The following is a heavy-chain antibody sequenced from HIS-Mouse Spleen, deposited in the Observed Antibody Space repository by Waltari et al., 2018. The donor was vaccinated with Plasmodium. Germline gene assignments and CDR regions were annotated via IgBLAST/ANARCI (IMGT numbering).Heavy chain of an antibody. D-gene: IGHD3-10*01. Sequence: QVQLQQWGAGLLKPSETLSLTCAVYGGSFSGYYWSWISPPPGKGLEWIGEINHSGSTNYNPSLKSRVTISVDTSKNQFSLKLSSVTAADTAVYYCARGLRGHYWYFDLWGRGTLVTVSS. V-gene: IGHV4-34*01. J-gene: IGHJ2*01. CDR1: GGSFSGYY. CDR2: INHSGST. CDR3: ARGLRGHYWYFDL.